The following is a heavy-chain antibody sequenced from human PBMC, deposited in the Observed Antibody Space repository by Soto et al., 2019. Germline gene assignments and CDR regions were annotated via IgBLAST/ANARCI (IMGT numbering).Heavy chain of an antibody. CDR3: ASGASRWYPYFFYS. V-gene: IGHV1-69*01. J-gene: IGHJ4*02. Sequence: QAQVVQSGAEVRKPGSSVKLSCKASEGTFNSYAIAWVRQAPGQGLEWMGGIIPYYNTLNYAQKFQDRVTTTADDSTNTVYMELSSLRSDGTAVYFCASGASRWYPYFFYSWAQGTLVTVSS. CDR1: EGTFNSYA. D-gene: IGHD6-13*01. CDR2: IIPYYNTL.